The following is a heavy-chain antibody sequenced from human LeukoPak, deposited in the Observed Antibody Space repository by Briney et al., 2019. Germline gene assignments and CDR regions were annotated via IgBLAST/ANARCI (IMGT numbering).Heavy chain of an antibody. CDR3: ARDVGSGSTFDY. V-gene: IGHV3-7*01. J-gene: IGHJ4*02. Sequence: GGSLRLSCAASGFTFSNYWMTWVRQGPGKGLEWVANIKPGGNEKYYVGSVKGRFTISRVNAKNSLYLQMNSLRPEDTAVYYCARDVGSGSTFDYWGQGTLVTVSS. CDR1: GFTFSNYW. D-gene: IGHD3-10*01. CDR2: IKPGGNEK.